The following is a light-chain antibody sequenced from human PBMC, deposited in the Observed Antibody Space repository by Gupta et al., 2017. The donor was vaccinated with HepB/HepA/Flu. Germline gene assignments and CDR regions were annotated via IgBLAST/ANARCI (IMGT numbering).Light chain of an antibody. CDR1: QSVLYSSTNKNY. V-gene: IGKV4-1*01. Sequence: DIVMTQSPDSLAVSLGERATINCKSSQSVLYSSTNKNYLAWYQQKSGQPPKLLIYWASTRESGVPDRFSGRGSGTDFTLTIDSLQAEDVAVYYCQQEDSTPRTFGRGTKVDIK. J-gene: IGKJ4*01. CDR3: QQEDSTPRT. CDR2: WAS.